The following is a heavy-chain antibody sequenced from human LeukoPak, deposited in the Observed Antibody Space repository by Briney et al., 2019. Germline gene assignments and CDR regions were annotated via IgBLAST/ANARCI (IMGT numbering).Heavy chain of an antibody. Sequence: PGGSLRLSCAASRFTFSYYWMNWVRQAPGKGLEWVANIKQDGREKYYMDSVKGRFTISRDNAKNSLYLQMNSLRAEDTAVYYCATQGEFYSDTTTYLFDYWGQGTLVAVSS. D-gene: IGHD2/OR15-2a*01. CDR2: IKQDGREK. J-gene: IGHJ4*02. V-gene: IGHV3-7*03. CDR3: ATQGEFYSDTTTYLFDY. CDR1: RFTFSYYW.